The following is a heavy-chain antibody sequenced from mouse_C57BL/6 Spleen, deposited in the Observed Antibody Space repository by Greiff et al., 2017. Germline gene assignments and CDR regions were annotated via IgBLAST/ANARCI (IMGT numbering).Heavy chain of an antibody. V-gene: IGHV3-6*01. D-gene: IGHD2-3*01. Sequence: EVKLLESGPGLVKPSQSLSLTCSVTGYSITSGYYWNWIRQFPGNKLEWMGYISYDGSNNYNPSLKNRISITRDTSKNQFFLKLNSVTTEDTATYYCARGDTYDGYYDYWGQGTTLTVSS. CDR3: ARGDTYDGYYDY. CDR1: GYSITSGYY. J-gene: IGHJ2*01. CDR2: ISYDGSN.